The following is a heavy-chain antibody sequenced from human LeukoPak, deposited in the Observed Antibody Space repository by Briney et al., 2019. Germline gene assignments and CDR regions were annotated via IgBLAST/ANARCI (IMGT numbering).Heavy chain of an antibody. CDR3: AKDDYYDYVWGSYRRTHYFDY. D-gene: IGHD3-16*02. CDR1: GFTFSSYG. J-gene: IGHJ4*02. CDR2: ISYDGSNK. Sequence: GGSLRLSCAASGFTFSSYGMHWVRQAPGKGLEWVAVISYDGSNKYYADSVKGRFTISRDNSKNTLYLQMNSLRAEDTAVYYCAKDDYYDYVWGSYRRTHYFDYWGQGTLATVSS. V-gene: IGHV3-30*18.